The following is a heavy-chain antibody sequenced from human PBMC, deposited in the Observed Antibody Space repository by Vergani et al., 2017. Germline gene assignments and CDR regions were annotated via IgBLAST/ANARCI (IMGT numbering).Heavy chain of an antibody. CDR1: GFTFSSYS. D-gene: IGHD4-23*01. Sequence: EVQLVESGGGLVKPGGSLRLSCAASGFTFSSYSMNWVRQVPGKGLEWVSSSSSSSSYIYYADSVKGRFTIPRDNAKNSLYLQMNSLRAEDTAVYYCARDLLRVVTDPGAFDIWGQGTMVTVSS. J-gene: IGHJ3*02. CDR2: SSSSSSYI. V-gene: IGHV3-21*01. CDR3: ARDLLRVVTDPGAFDI.